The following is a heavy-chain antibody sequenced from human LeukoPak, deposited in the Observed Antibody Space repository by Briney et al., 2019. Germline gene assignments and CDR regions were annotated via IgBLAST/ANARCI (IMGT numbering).Heavy chain of an antibody. D-gene: IGHD4-11*01. V-gene: IGHV4-39*01. Sequence: SEALSLTCTVSGGSISSSSYYWGWIRQPPGKGLEWIGNAFYSGSTYYNPSLKSRVTISIDTSKNQFSLKLSSVTAADTAVYYCARQWYRNYVGELDYWGQGTLVTVSS. CDR1: GGSISSSSYY. J-gene: IGHJ4*02. CDR3: ARQWYRNYVGELDY. CDR2: AFYSGST.